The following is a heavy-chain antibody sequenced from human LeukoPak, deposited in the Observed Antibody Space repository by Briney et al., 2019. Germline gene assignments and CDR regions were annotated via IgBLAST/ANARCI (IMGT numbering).Heavy chain of an antibody. J-gene: IGHJ4*02. V-gene: IGHV3-30*18. CDR1: GFTFSSHG. D-gene: IGHD2-15*01. Sequence: PGGSLRLSCAASGFTFSSHGIHWVRQAPGKGLEWVAVVSSDGGTTYYADSVKGRFTISRDNSKNTLYLQMNSLRGEDTATYYCTKESATGSRYSFDYWGQGTLVTVSS. CDR2: VSSDGGTT. CDR3: TKESATGSRYSFDY.